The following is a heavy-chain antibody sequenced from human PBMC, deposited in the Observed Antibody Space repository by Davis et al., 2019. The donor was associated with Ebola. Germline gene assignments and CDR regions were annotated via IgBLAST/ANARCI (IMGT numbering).Heavy chain of an antibody. D-gene: IGHD2-15*01. CDR2: INPHNGNT. CDR3: AREAVVVVAATPAGYYYGMDV. V-gene: IGHV1/OR15-2*02. CDR1: GYTFTGYY. Sequence: ASVKVSCKASGYTFTGYYMHWVRQAPGQGLEWMGWINPHNGNTNYAQNVQGRLTLTTDKSTSTASMGLSSLRSEDTAVYYCAREAVVVVAATPAGYYYGMDVWGKGTTVTVSS. J-gene: IGHJ6*04.